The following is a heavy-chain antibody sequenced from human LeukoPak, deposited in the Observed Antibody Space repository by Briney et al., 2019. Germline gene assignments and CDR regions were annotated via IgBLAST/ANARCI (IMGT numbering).Heavy chain of an antibody. J-gene: IGHJ4*02. CDR3: ARYGITIVRGGKYYFDS. CDR1: GGSISNYY. Sequence: SETLSLTCTVSGGSISNYYWSWIRQPPGQGLEWIGYIYDRGSTNYNPSLKSRVTISVDTSKNQFSLKLSSVTAADTAVYYCARYGITIVRGGKYYFDSWGQGTLVTVSS. V-gene: IGHV4-59*08. D-gene: IGHD3-10*01. CDR2: IYDRGST.